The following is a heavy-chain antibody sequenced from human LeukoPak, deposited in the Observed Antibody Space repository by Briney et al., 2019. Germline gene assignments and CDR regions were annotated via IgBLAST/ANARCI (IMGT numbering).Heavy chain of an antibody. CDR3: ARMSDFWSGNTYYYYYYMDV. CDR2: IYYSGST. J-gene: IGHJ6*03. V-gene: IGHV4-59*01. Sequence: SETLSLTCTVSGGSISSYYWSWIRQPLGKGLEWIGYIYYSGSTNYNPSLKSRVTISVDTSKNQFSLKLSSVTAADTAVYYCARMSDFWSGNTYYYYYYMDVWGKGTTVTVSS. D-gene: IGHD3-3*01. CDR1: GGSISSYY.